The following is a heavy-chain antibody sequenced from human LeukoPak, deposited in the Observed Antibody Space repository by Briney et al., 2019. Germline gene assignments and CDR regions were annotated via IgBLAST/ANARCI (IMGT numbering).Heavy chain of an antibody. Sequence: SETLSLTCTVSGGSISSSTYYWAWIRQSPGKGLEWIGHIYYSGSTNYNPSLKSRVTISEDTSKNQLSLKLSSVTAADTAVYYCARVTVAGLYFDSWGQGTLVTVSS. CDR1: GGSISSSTYY. CDR3: ARVTVAGLYFDS. J-gene: IGHJ4*02. V-gene: IGHV4-61*05. CDR2: IYYSGST. D-gene: IGHD6-19*01.